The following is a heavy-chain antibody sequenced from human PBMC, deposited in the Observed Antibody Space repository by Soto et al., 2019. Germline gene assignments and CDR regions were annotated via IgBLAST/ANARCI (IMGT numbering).Heavy chain of an antibody. CDR3: ARGECSSTSCFFAP. CDR1: GYTFTGYY. J-gene: IGHJ5*02. D-gene: IGHD2-2*01. Sequence: ASVKVSCKASGYTFTGYYMHWVRQAPGQGLEWMGWINPNSGGTNYAQKFQGRVTMTRDTSISTAYMELSRLRSDDTAVYYCARGECSSTSCFFAPWGQGTLVTVSS. V-gene: IGHV1-2*02. CDR2: INPNSGGT.